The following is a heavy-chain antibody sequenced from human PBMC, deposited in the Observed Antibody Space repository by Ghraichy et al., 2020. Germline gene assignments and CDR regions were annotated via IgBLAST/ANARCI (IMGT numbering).Heavy chain of an antibody. Sequence: GGSLRLSCVASGFPFSDYVMNWVRQAPGKGLEWLAYIWSGDNTKYFADSVKGRFTISRDTDVNSLFLQLNSLRAEDTAVYYCARSYCTGGSCWGDLEHWGQGSRVTVAS. V-gene: IGHV3-48*03. J-gene: IGHJ4*02. CDR2: IWSGDNTK. CDR1: GFPFSDYV. D-gene: IGHD2-15*01. CDR3: ARSYCTGGSCWGDLEH.